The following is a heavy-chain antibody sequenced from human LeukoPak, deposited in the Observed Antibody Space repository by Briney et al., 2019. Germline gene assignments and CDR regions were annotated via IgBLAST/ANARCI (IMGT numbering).Heavy chain of an antibody. CDR1: GFTFSSYA. CDR3: ARGESDSGTYSPGDF. J-gene: IGHJ4*02. D-gene: IGHD1-26*01. CDR2: ISYDGINK. V-gene: IGHV3-30*04. Sequence: GTSLRLSCAASGFTFSSYAIHWVRQAPGKWLQWVAVISYDGINKYYADSVKGRLTISRDNSKNTLYLQMNSLRTEDTAVYYCARGESDSGTYSPGDFWGQGTLVTVSS.